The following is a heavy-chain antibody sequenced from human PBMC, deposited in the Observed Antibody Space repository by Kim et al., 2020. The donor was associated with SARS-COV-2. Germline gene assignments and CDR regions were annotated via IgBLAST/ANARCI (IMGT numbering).Heavy chain of an antibody. CDR2: ISYDGSNK. Sequence: GGSLRLSCAASGFTFSSYGMHWVRQAPGKGLEWVAVISYDGSNKYYADSVKGRFTISRDNSKNTLYLQMNSLRAEDTAVYYCAKDALWFRESYFDNWGQGTLVTVSS. D-gene: IGHD3-10*01. CDR3: AKDALWFRESYFDN. J-gene: IGHJ4*02. CDR1: GFTFSSYG. V-gene: IGHV3-30*18.